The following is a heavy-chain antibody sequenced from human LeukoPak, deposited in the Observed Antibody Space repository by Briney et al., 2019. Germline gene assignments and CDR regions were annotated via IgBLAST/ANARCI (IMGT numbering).Heavy chain of an antibody. CDR1: GYTFTSYD. CDR3: ARDHYHKIHSVMVTAPDY. Sequence: ASVKVSCKASGYTFTSYDINWVRQATGQGLEWIGWMNPNSGNTGYAQKFQGRVTITRNTSISTAYMELRSLRSEDTAVYYCARDHYHKIHSVMVTAPDYWGQGTLVIVSS. J-gene: IGHJ4*02. V-gene: IGHV1-8*03. CDR2: MNPNSGNT. D-gene: IGHD2-21*02.